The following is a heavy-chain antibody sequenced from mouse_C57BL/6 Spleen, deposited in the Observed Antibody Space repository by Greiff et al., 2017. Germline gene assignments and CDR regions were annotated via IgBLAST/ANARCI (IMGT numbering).Heavy chain of an antibody. CDR2: FHPYNDDT. D-gene: IGHD1-1*01. CDR1: GYTFTTYP. Sequence: VQLQQSGAELVKPGASVKMSCKASGYTFTTYPIEWMKQNHGKSLEWIGNFHPYNDDTKYNEKFKGKATLTVEKSSSTVYLELSRLTSDDSAVYYCARVYYYGSSYGYWYFDVWGTGTTVTVSS. J-gene: IGHJ1*03. CDR3: ARVYYYGSSYGYWYFDV. V-gene: IGHV1-47*01.